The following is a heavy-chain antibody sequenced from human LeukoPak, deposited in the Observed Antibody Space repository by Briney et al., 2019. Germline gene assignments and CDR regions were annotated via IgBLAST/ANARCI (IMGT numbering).Heavy chain of an antibody. CDR2: INGSGGRT. CDR1: GFTFSSYA. J-gene: IGHJ5*02. Sequence: GGSLRLSCAASGFTFSSYAMTWVRQAPGKGLEWVSGINGSGGRTYYAVSVKGRFTISRDNAKNSLYLQMNSLRAEDTAVYYCASLKGTWGQGTLVTVSS. V-gene: IGHV3-23*01. CDR3: ASLKGT.